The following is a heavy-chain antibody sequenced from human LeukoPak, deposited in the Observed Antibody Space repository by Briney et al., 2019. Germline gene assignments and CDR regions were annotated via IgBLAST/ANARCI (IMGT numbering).Heavy chain of an antibody. CDR2: INPSGGGT. D-gene: IGHD1-26*01. CDR1: GYTFTGYY. J-gene: IGHJ5*02. V-gene: IGHV1-2*02. Sequence: ASVKVSCKASGYTFTGYYMHWVRQAPGQGLEWMGIINPSGGGTNYAQKFQGRVTMTRDTSISTAYMELSRLRSDDTAVYYCARVEVGATSWFDPWGQGTLVTVSS. CDR3: ARVEVGATSWFDP.